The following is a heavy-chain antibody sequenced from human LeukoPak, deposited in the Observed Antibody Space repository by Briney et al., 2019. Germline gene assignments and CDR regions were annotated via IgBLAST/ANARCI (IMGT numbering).Heavy chain of an antibody. V-gene: IGHV1-24*01. CDR2: FDPEDGET. J-gene: IGHJ4*02. D-gene: IGHD1-26*01. CDR1: GYTLTELS. CDR3: ATATSWELLPDCFDY. Sequence: GASVKVSCKVSGYTLTELSMHWVRQAPGKGLEWMGGFDPEDGETIYAQKFQGRVTMTEDTSTDTAYMELSSLRSEDTAVYYCATATSWELLPDCFDYWGQGTLVTVSS.